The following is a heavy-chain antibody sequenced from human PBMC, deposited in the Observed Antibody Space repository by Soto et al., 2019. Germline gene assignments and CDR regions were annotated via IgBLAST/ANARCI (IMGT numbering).Heavy chain of an antibody. CDR2: IYPDDSDT. V-gene: IGHV5-51*01. J-gene: IGHJ4*02. CDR1: VYSFTSYW. Sequence: GSSRKISCKGSVYSFTSYWIGWVRQMPGKGLEWMGIIYPDDSDTKYSPSFQGQVTISADKSISTAYLQWSSLKASDTAMYYCARSKVAGAGPGFDYWGQGSLVTVSS. D-gene: IGHD6-19*01. CDR3: ARSKVAGAGPGFDY.